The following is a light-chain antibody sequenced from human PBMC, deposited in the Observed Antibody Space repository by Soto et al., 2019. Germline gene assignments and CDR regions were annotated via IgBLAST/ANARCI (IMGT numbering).Light chain of an antibody. V-gene: IGLV2-14*03. Sequence: QSALTQPPSVSGSPGQSITVSCTGTTSDVGSYDYVSWYQHHPDKAPKLMIYHVTYRPSGVSNRYSGSKSGNSASLTISGLQADDEADYYCCSLTTSHTYVFGSGTKVTVL. CDR1: TSDVGSYDY. CDR2: HVT. CDR3: CSLTTSHTYV. J-gene: IGLJ1*01.